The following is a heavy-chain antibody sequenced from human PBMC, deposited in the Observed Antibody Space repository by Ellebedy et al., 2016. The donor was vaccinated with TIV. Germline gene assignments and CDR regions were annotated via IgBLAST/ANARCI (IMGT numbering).Heavy chain of an antibody. CDR1: GFTFSSYA. CDR2: ISSSSSYI. D-gene: IGHD2-2*01. V-gene: IGHV3-21*01. J-gene: IGHJ3*02. Sequence: GGSLRLSCAASGFTFSSYAMHWVRQAPGKGLEWVSSISSSSSYIYYADSVKGRFTISRDNAKNSLYLQMNSLRAEDTAVYYCARDGSSNYWRGDDAFDIWGQGTMVTVSS. CDR3: ARDGSSNYWRGDDAFDI.